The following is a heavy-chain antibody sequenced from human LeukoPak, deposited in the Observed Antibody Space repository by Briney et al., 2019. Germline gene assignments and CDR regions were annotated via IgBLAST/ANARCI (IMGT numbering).Heavy chain of an antibody. D-gene: IGHD1-7*01. J-gene: IGHJ5*02. Sequence: QTLSLTCTVSGYSISSGYYWGWIRQPPGKALECLVLVYWDDDKRYSPSLKSRLTITKTTSKNQVVLTMTNIDPVDTSTYYCAHRSEIQHYNDPWYYRFDPWGPGTLVTVSS. CDR2: VYWDDDK. CDR1: GYSISSGYYW. CDR3: AHRSEIQHYNDPWYYRFDP. V-gene: IGHV2-5*02.